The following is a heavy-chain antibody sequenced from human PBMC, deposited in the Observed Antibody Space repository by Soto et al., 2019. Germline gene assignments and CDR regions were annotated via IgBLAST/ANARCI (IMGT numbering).Heavy chain of an antibody. D-gene: IGHD4-17*01. CDR3: ARGASSVTTFYFDL. Sequence: QVKVVQSGAEVKKPGASVKVSCKASGYTFTNYAMHWVRQAPGQRLEWMGWINPGNGNTKNSQKFQGRVTITRDTFASTAYMELSSLRSEDTAVYYCARGASSVTTFYFDLWGRGTLVTVSS. V-gene: IGHV1-3*01. J-gene: IGHJ2*01. CDR2: INPGNGNT. CDR1: GYTFTNYA.